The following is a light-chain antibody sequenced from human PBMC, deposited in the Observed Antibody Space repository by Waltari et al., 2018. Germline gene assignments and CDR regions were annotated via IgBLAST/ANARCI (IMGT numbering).Light chain of an antibody. J-gene: IGKJ1*01. CDR1: QGVGKY. CDR2: HTP. V-gene: IGKV3-20*01. Sequence: EIVLTQSPGTLSLSPGERATLSCRASQGVGKYLGWSQQRPGQAPRLLLYHTPIRATGIPDRFSGSGYGTDFSLTISRLEPEDFAVYYCQKYDFLPATFGQGTTVEIK. CDR3: QKYDFLPAT.